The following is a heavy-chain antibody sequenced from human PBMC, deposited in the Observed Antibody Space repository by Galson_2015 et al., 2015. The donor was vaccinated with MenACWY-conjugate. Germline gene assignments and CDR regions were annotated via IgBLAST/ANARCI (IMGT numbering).Heavy chain of an antibody. CDR1: GYTFTTYY. V-gene: IGHV1-46*01. D-gene: IGHD4-17*01. Sequence: SVKVSCKASGYTFTTYYMHWVRQAPGQGLEWMGVINPGGAGSTTYAQKFQGRVTMTRDTSTSTVYMELSSLRSDDTAVYYCARVGNGDYDHWGQGTLVTVSS. J-gene: IGHJ5*02. CDR2: INPGGAGST. CDR3: ARVGNGDYDH.